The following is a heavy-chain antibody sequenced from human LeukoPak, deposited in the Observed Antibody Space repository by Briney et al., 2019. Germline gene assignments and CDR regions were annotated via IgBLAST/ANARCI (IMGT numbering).Heavy chain of an antibody. CDR3: ARGDQHFDY. J-gene: IGHJ4*02. V-gene: IGHV4-34*01. CDR2: INHSGST. Sequence: SETLSLTCAVYGGSFSDYYWTWIHQPPGKGLEWIGEINHSGSTNYNPSLKSRVTISVDTSKNQFSLKLSSVTAADTAVYYCARGDQHFDYWGQGTLVTVSS. CDR1: GGSFSDYY.